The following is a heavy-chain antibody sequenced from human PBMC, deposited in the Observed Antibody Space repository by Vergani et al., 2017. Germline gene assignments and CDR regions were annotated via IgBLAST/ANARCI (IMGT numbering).Heavy chain of an antibody. Sequence: QESGPGLVKPSQTLSLTCTVSGGSISSGDYYWSWIRQPPGKGLEWLAHIFSNDEKSYSTSLKSRLTISKDTSKSQVVLTMTNMDPVDTATYYCARIRQVGATPPDAFDIWGQGTMVTVSS. V-gene: IGHV2-26*01. CDR3: ARIRQVGATPPDAFDI. J-gene: IGHJ3*02. CDR2: IFSNDEK. CDR1: GGSISSGDYY. D-gene: IGHD1-26*01.